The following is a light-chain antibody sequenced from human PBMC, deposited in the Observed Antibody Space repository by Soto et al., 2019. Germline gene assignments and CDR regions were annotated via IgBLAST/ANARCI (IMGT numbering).Light chain of an antibody. Sequence: DIQITQSPSTLSASVGDTVTVTCRASQSVSGWLAWYQQKPGEAPKLLIYEASALPRGVPARFSGSGSGTKFTLTIASLQPDDFATYYCQQYETFSGTFGPGTKVDIK. CDR3: QQYETFSGT. V-gene: IGKV1-5*01. CDR2: EAS. J-gene: IGKJ1*01. CDR1: QSVSGW.